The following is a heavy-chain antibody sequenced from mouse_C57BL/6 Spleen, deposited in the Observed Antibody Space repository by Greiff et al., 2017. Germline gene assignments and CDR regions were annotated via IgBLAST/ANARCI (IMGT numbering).Heavy chain of an antibody. CDR1: GYSITSGYY. Sequence: EVKLMESGPGLVKPSQSLSLTCSVTGYSITSGYYWNWIRQFPGNKLEWMGYISYDGSNNYNPSLKNRISITRDTSKNQFFLKLNSVTTEDTATYYCARTNYGPWYFDVWGTGTTVTVSS. V-gene: IGHV3-6*01. D-gene: IGHD1-2*01. CDR3: ARTNYGPWYFDV. J-gene: IGHJ1*03. CDR2: ISYDGSN.